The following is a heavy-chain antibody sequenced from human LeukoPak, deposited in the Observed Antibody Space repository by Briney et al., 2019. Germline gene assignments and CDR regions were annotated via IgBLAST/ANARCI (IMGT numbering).Heavy chain of an antibody. CDR2: ISGSGGST. CDR3: AKDKKAHYDFWSGYPTYYYMDV. Sequence: PGGSLRLSCAASGFTFSSYAMSWVRQAPGKGLEWVSAISGSGGSTYYADSVKGWFTISRDNSKNTLYLQMNSLRAEDTAVYYCAKDKKAHYDFWSGYPTYYYMDVWGKGTTVTVSS. V-gene: IGHV3-23*01. D-gene: IGHD3-3*01. J-gene: IGHJ6*03. CDR1: GFTFSSYA.